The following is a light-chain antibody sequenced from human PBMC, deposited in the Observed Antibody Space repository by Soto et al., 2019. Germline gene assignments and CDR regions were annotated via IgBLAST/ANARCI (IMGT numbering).Light chain of an antibody. V-gene: IGLV3-21*02. CDR1: NIGSKS. J-gene: IGLJ3*02. CDR2: DDS. Sequence: SYELTQPPSLSLAPGQTATITGGGTNIGSKSVHWYQHKPGQAPVLVVYDDSDRPSGIPERFSGSNSGNTAALTISRVEAGDEADYYCQVWDGSSDHEEWVFGGGTKLTVL. CDR3: QVWDGSSDHEEWV.